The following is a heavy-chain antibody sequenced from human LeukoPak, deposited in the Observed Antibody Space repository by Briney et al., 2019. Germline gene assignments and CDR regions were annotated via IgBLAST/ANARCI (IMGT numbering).Heavy chain of an antibody. Sequence: AGGSLRLSCAASGFTFSSYAMSWVRQAPGKGLEWVSAISGSGGSTYYADSVKGRFTISRDNSKNTLYLQMNSLRAEDTAVYYCAKLLGSTWLDALIDYWGQGTLVTVSS. D-gene: IGHD6-19*01. V-gene: IGHV3-23*01. CDR2: ISGSGGST. CDR1: GFTFSSYA. J-gene: IGHJ4*02. CDR3: AKLLGSTWLDALIDY.